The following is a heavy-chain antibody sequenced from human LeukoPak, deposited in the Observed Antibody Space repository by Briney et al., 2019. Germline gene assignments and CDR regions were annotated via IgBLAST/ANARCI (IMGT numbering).Heavy chain of an antibody. D-gene: IGHD4-17*01. Sequence: AASVKVSCKASGYTFTGYYMHWVRQAPGQGLEWMGWINPNSGGTNYAQKFQGRVTMTRDTSISTAYMELSRLGSDDTAVYYCARDRGDRYTWFDPWGQGTLVTVSS. J-gene: IGHJ5*02. CDR2: INPNSGGT. V-gene: IGHV1-2*02. CDR3: ARDRGDRYTWFDP. CDR1: GYTFTGYY.